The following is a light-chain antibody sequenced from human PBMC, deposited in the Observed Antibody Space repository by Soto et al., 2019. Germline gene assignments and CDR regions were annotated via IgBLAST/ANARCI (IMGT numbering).Light chain of an antibody. CDR1: SSDVGAYNY. J-gene: IGLJ3*02. CDR2: DVS. Sequence: QSALTQPASVSGSPGQSITIHCTGSSSDVGAYNYVSWYQQHPCNAPKLIIFDVSNRPSGISDRFSGSKSGNTASLTISGLQAEDEADYYCSSFTTSTTLVFGGGTKLTVL. CDR3: SSFTTSTTLV. V-gene: IGLV2-14*03.